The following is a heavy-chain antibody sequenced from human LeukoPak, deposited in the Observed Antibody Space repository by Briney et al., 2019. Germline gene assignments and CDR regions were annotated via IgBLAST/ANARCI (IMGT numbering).Heavy chain of an antibody. Sequence: PGGSLRLSCAASGFTFSSYGMNWVRQAPGKGLEWVSYISSSGSTIYYADSMKGRFTISRDNAKNSLYLQMNSLRAEDTAVYYCAREITPPSSGWHDAFDIWGQGTMVTVSS. V-gene: IGHV3-48*04. D-gene: IGHD6-19*01. CDR2: ISSSGSTI. J-gene: IGHJ3*02. CDR1: GFTFSSYG. CDR3: AREITPPSSGWHDAFDI.